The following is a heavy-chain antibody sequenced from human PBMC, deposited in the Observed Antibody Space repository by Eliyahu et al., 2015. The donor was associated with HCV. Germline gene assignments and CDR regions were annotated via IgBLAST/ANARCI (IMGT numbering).Heavy chain of an antibody. CDR2: MSIDGEDT. J-gene: IGHJ4*02. CDR1: GXNVRXXV. V-gene: IGHV3-33*05. CDR3: GRGVVSPRDPTSNWFGIAF. Sequence: QVQLVESGGGVVQPGXSLRLSXGXSGXNVRXXVXHXVRQAPGKGLEWVALMSIDGEDTFXADSVRGRFTISRDNSGNSLLLQMKTVSPDDTAVYYCGRGVVSPRDPTSNWFGIAFWGRGTLVTVSS. D-gene: IGHD3-10*01.